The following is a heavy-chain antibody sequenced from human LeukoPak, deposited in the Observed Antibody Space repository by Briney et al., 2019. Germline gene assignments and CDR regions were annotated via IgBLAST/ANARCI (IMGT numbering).Heavy chain of an antibody. CDR1: GYTFTSYG. CDR3: ARDEYGDYYYYMDV. Sequence: ASVKVSCKASGYTFTSYGISWVRQAPGQGLEWMGWISAYNGNTNYAQKLQGRVTMTTDTSTSTAYMELRSLRSDDTAVYYCARDEYGDYYYYMDVWGKGTTVTISS. D-gene: IGHD4-17*01. CDR2: ISAYNGNT. V-gene: IGHV1-18*01. J-gene: IGHJ6*03.